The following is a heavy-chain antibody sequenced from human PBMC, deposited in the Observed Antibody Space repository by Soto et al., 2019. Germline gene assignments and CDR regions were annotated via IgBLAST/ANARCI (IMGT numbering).Heavy chain of an antibody. CDR3: ARGSSSSWYRNWFDP. D-gene: IGHD6-13*01. J-gene: IGHJ5*02. CDR1: GGSISSGDYY. CDR2: IYYSGST. Sequence: QVQLQESGPGLVKPSQTLSLTCTVSGGSISSGDYYWSWIRQPPGKGLEWIGYIYYSGSTYYNPSLTSRVTISVDTSKNQFSLKLSSVTAADTAVYYCARGSSSSWYRNWFDPWGQGTLVTVSS. V-gene: IGHV4-30-4*01.